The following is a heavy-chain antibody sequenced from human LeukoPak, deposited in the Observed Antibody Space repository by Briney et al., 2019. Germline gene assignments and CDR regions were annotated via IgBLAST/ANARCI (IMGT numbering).Heavy chain of an antibody. CDR1: GLSFSSYS. Sequence: GGSLRLSCVVSGLSFSSYSMTWVRQAPGKGLEWVSGISASGRDTWFPDSVKGRFTISRDNSKNTLFLQMNSLRVEDTAIYYCAKDAAGPEYWGRGTLVTVSS. CDR3: AKDAAGPEY. V-gene: IGHV3-23*01. J-gene: IGHJ4*02. CDR2: ISASGRDT. D-gene: IGHD6-13*01.